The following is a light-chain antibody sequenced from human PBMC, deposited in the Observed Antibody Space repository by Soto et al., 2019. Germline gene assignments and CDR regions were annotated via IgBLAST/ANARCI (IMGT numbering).Light chain of an antibody. V-gene: IGKV3-11*01. Sequence: ETVMTQSPGTLSVSLGERATLSCRASQSVSSYLAWYQQKPGQPPRLLIFDASNRATGIPARFSGSGSGTDFTLTISSLEPEDFAVYYCKQRRSSINFGKGKRLEIK. CDR2: DAS. J-gene: IGKJ5*01. CDR3: KQRRSSIN. CDR1: QSVSSY.